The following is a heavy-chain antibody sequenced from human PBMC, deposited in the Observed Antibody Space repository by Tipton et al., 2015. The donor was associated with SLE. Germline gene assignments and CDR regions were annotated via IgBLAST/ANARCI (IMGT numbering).Heavy chain of an antibody. CDR2: ISSSSSYI. CDR3: ARDPGYSGYDFFDY. Sequence: GLEWVSSISSSSSYIHYADSVKGRFTISRDNAKNSLYLQMNSLRAEDTAVYYCARDPGYSGYDFFDYWGQGTLVTVSS. J-gene: IGHJ4*02. D-gene: IGHD5-12*01. V-gene: IGHV3-21*03.